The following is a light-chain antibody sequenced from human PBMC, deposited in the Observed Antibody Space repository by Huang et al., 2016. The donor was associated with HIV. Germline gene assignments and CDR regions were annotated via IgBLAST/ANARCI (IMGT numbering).Light chain of an antibody. CDR1: QTVDMY. Sequence: DIQMTQSPSSLSASIGDRVTMSCRASQTVDMYLNWYQQTPGRAPKLLIHAASNLQSGVPSRFSGTGSGTNFTLTISSLQPEDFVIYFCQQTYNVPRTFGQGTALEIK. CDR3: QQTYNVPRT. CDR2: AAS. J-gene: IGKJ2*01. V-gene: IGKV1-39*01.